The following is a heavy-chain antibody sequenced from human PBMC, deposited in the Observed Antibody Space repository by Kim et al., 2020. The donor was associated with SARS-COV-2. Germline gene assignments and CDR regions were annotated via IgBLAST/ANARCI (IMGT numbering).Heavy chain of an antibody. CDR3: ARMDSGYEVDAFDV. CDR1: GFTFSDYY. Sequence: GGSLRLSCAASGFTFSDYYMSWIRQAPGKGLEWVSYISSSSLYTSYADSVKGRFTISRDNARTSVSLQMNSLKAEDTAVYFCARMDSGYEVDAFDVWGQGTMVTVSS. D-gene: IGHD5-12*01. J-gene: IGHJ3*01. CDR2: ISSSSLYT. V-gene: IGHV3-11*06.